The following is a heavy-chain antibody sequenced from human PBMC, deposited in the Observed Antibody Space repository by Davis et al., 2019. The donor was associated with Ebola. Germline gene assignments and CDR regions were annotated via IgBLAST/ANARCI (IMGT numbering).Heavy chain of an antibody. CDR1: GGSISSGGYY. D-gene: IGHD2-2*01. V-gene: IGHV4-31*03. Sequence: PSETLSLTCTVSGGSISSGGYYWSWIRQHPGKGLEWIGYIYYSGSTYYNPSLKSRVTISVDTSKNQFSLKLSSVTAADTAVYYCARGRDPEYQLLLWGQGTLVTVSS. J-gene: IGHJ4*02. CDR2: IYYSGST. CDR3: ARGRDPEYQLLL.